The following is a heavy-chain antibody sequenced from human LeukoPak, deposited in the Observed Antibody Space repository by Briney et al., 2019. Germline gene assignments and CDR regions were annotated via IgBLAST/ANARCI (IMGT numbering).Heavy chain of an antibody. CDR1: GGSISSSSYY. D-gene: IGHD3-22*01. J-gene: IGHJ4*02. CDR2: IYYSGST. Sequence: SETLSLTCTVSGGSISSSSYYWGWIRQPPGKGLEWIGSIYYSGSTYYNPSLKSRVTISVYTSKNQFSLKLSSVTAADTAVYYCASLPLYDSSVALEYWGQGTLVTVSS. CDR3: ASLPLYDSSVALEY. V-gene: IGHV4-39*07.